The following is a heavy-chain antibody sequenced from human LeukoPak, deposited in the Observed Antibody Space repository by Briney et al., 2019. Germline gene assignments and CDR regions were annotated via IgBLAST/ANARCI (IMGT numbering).Heavy chain of an antibody. J-gene: IGHJ4*02. CDR2: IRYDGSNK. CDR3: AVRYSSRWYLFDY. Sequence: GGSLRLSCAASGFTFSSYGMHWVRQAPGKGLEWVAFIRYDGSNKYYADSVKGRFTISRDNAKNTLYLQMNSLRAEDTAVYYCAVRYSSRWYLFDYWGQGTLVTVSS. V-gene: IGHV3-30*02. CDR1: GFTFSSYG. D-gene: IGHD6-13*01.